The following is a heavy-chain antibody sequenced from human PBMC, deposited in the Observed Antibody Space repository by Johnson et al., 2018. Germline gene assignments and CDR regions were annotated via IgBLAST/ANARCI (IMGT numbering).Heavy chain of an antibody. CDR3: AKGGGVGTYESSGYIYYYYMDV. Sequence: VQLVQSGGGLVKPGGSLRLSCAASGFTFSSYSMNWVRQAPGKGLEWVSAISGSGGSTYYADSVKGRFTNSRDNSKNTLLLKMNSLRAEDTAVYYCAKGGGVGTYESSGYIYYYYMDVWGKGTTVIVSS. V-gene: IGHV3-23*04. CDR2: ISGSGGST. J-gene: IGHJ6*03. CDR1: GFTFSSYS. D-gene: IGHD3-22*01.